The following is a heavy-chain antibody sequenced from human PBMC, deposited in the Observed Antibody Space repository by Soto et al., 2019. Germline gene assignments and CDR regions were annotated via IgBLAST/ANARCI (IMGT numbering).Heavy chain of an antibody. J-gene: IGHJ4*02. CDR1: GFTFSTYA. V-gene: IGHV3-30*18. CDR2: ISYDGSDK. Sequence: QVHLVESGGGVVQPGRSLRLSCAASGFTFSTYAMHWVRQAPGKGLEWVAAISYDGSDKSSGDSVKGRFTISRDNSRNTLYMQMNSLRAEDTAVYYCAKAAWERYYSHYFDYWGQGNLVTVSP. D-gene: IGHD1-26*01. CDR3: AKAAWERYYSHYFDY.